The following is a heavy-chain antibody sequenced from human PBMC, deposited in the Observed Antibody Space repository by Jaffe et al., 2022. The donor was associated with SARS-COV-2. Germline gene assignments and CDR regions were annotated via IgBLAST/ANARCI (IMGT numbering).Heavy chain of an antibody. CDR3: ARDTATIPPIRYNWFDP. CDR2: ISGSGGST. D-gene: IGHD5-18*01. V-gene: IGHV3-23*01. CDR1: GFTFSSYA. Sequence: EVQLLESGGGLVQPGGSLRLSCAASGFTFSSYAMSWVRQAPGKGLEWVSAISGSGGSTYYADSVKGRFTISRDNSKNTLYLQMNSLRAEDTAVYYCARDTATIPPIRYNWFDPWGQGTLVTVSS. J-gene: IGHJ5*02.